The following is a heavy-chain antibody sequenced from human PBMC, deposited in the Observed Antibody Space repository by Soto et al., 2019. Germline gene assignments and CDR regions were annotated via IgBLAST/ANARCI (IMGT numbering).Heavy chain of an antibody. CDR1: GFTVSSNY. J-gene: IGHJ3*02. D-gene: IGHD3-22*01. Sequence: GGSLRLSCAASGFTVSSNYMSWVHQAPGKGLEWVSVIYSGGSTYYADSVKGRFTISRDNSKNTLYLQMNSLRAEDTAVYYCARVGGYYYDSSGYNGAFDIWGQGTMVTVSS. CDR3: ARVGGYYYDSSGYNGAFDI. V-gene: IGHV3-53*01. CDR2: IYSGGST.